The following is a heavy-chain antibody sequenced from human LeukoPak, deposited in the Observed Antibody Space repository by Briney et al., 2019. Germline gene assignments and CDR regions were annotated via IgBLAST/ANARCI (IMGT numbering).Heavy chain of an antibody. CDR3: ASTPPYNYDTSGYYSEYFQH. Sequence: SQTLSLTCAISGDSVSSNSAAWNWIRQSPSRGLEWLGRTYYRSKWYNDYAVSVKSRITINPDTSKNQFSLQLNSVTPEDTAVYYCASTPPYNYDTSGYYSEYFQHWGQGTLVTVSS. J-gene: IGHJ1*01. CDR1: GDSVSSNSAA. V-gene: IGHV6-1*01. CDR2: TYYRSKWYN. D-gene: IGHD3-22*01.